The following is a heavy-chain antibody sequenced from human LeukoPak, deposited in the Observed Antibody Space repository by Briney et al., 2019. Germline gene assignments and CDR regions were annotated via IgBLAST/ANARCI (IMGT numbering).Heavy chain of an antibody. Sequence: SETLSLTCTVSGGSINSYYWSWIRQPPGKGLEWIGDIYYSGSPDYSPSLKSRVTISVATSKTQFSLKMSSVTAADTAVYYCARLHGYSYGHRADYFDYWGQGTLVTVSS. CDR1: GGSINSYY. CDR2: IYYSGSP. CDR3: ARLHGYSYGHRADYFDY. J-gene: IGHJ4*02. V-gene: IGHV4-59*01. D-gene: IGHD5-18*01.